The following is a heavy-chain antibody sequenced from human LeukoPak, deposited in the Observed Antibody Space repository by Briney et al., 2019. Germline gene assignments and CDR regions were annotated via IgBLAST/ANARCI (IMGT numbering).Heavy chain of an antibody. V-gene: IGHV4-31*03. D-gene: IGHD6-19*01. CDR2: IYYSGST. CDR1: GGSISSGGYY. J-gene: IGHJ4*02. Sequence: PSETLSLTCTVSGGSISSGGYYWSWIRQHPGKGLEWIGYIYYSGSTYYNPSLKSRVTISGDTSKNQFSLKVTSVTVADTAVFYCARHQISSGWSLYFDSWGQGVLVTVSS. CDR3: ARHQISSGWSLYFDS.